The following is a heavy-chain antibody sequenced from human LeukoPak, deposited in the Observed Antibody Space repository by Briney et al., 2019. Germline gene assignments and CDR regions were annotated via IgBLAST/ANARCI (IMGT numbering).Heavy chain of an antibody. CDR2: ISYDGSSK. CDR3: ARAEATWAYYFGMDV. J-gene: IGHJ6*02. D-gene: IGHD1-1*01. Sequence: GGSLRLSCTTSGFSFSSHDMHWVRQAPGKGLEWVAVISYDGSSKYYADSVKGRFTISRDNSKNTLCLQMDSLRAEDTAVYYCARAEATWAYYFGMDVWGQGTTVTVSS. CDR1: GFSFSSHD. V-gene: IGHV3-30-3*01.